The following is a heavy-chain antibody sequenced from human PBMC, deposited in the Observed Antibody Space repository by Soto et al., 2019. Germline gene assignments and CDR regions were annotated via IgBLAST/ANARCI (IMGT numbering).Heavy chain of an antibody. CDR1: GFTFSHHS. V-gene: IGHV1-3*04. CDR3: GRGKEAGVWFDP. CDR2: INSDTGYT. Sequence: QVQLVQSGAEVTKPGASVQVSCKESGFTFSHHSLHWVRQAPGPRLEWMGWINSDTGYTKYSQKFQARLTITWDSSAKTAYMELSSLQAEDTSVYYCGRGKEAGVWFDPWGQGTLVTVSS. D-gene: IGHD3-10*01. J-gene: IGHJ5*02.